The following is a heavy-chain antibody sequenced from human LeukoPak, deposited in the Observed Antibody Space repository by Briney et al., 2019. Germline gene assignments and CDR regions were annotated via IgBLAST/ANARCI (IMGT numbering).Heavy chain of an antibody. V-gene: IGHV3-73*01. D-gene: IGHD3-22*01. CDR2: IRSKANSYAT. CDR1: GFTFSGSA. CDR3: TRRWDSSGYFLPLDY. J-gene: IGHJ4*02. Sequence: GGSLRLSCAASGFTFSGSAMHWVRQASGKGLEWVGCIRSKANSYATAYAASVKGRFTISRDDSKNTAYLQMNSLKTEDTAVYYCTRRWDSSGYFLPLDYWGQGTLVTVSS.